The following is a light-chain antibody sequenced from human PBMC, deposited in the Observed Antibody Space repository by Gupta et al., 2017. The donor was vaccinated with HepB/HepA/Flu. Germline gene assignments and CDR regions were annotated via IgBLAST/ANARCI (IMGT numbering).Light chain of an antibody. V-gene: IGKV2-30*01. CDR3: RQGSHWWT. CDR1: QSLVYSDGYTY. CDR2: QAS. J-gene: IGKJ1*01. Sequence: DVVMTQPPLSMLATPGQPASISCRSGQSLVYSDGYTYLNWFQQRPGQSPRRLIYQASNRDSGVTDRGSGSGAVTNLTLNILRVEDEDVGVYYRRQGSHWWTFGQGTKVEIK.